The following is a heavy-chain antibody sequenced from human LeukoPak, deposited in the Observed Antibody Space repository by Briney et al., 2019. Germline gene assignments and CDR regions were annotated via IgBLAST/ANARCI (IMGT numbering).Heavy chain of an antibody. V-gene: IGHV3-74*01. CDR3: ARDHGYAFDY. J-gene: IGHJ4*02. CDR2: INPDGSRT. D-gene: IGHD5-12*01. Sequence: PGGSLRLSCAASGFTFSSYWMHWVRQAPGKGLVWVSRINPDGSRTNYADSVKGRFTISRDNAKNTLYLQMNSLRAEDTAVYYCARDHGYAFDYWGQGTLVTVSS. CDR1: GFTFSSYW.